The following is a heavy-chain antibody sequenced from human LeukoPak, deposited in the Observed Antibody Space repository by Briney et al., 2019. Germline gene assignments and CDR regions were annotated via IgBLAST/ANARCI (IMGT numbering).Heavy chain of an antibody. CDR3: ARSYVGSGSNFDY. V-gene: IGHV4-4*07. CDR2: IYIIGIT. CDR1: GGSISIYY. J-gene: IGHJ4*02. Sequence: SETLSLTRTLSGGSISIYYGNWIRHPAGRGLEWIGRIYIIGITNYNPPLKSRVTMSVDTSKNHFSLNLSSVTAAGTAVYYCARSYVGSGSNFDYWGQGTLVTVSS. D-gene: IGHD3-10*01.